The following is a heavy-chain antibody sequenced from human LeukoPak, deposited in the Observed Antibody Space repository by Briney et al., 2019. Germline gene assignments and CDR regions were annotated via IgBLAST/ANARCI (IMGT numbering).Heavy chain of an antibody. J-gene: IGHJ3*02. D-gene: IGHD1-1*01. CDR1: GFTFSSYW. Sequence: PGGSLRLSCVASGFTFSSYWMHWVRQAPGKGLAWVSRIQSDGSSTTYADSVKGRFTISRDNAKNTLWLQMNSLRDEDTAVYYCARGNSGAFDIWGQGTMVTVSS. V-gene: IGHV3-74*01. CDR2: IQSDGSST. CDR3: ARGNSGAFDI.